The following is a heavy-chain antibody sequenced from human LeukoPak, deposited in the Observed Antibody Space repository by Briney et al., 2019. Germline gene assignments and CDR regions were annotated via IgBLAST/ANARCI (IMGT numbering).Heavy chain of an antibody. J-gene: IGHJ6*03. CDR3: ARSGIKMVRGVIIKSPYHMDV. Sequence: GGSLRLSCAASGFTFSSYGMSWVRQAPGKGLEWVSAISGSGGSTYYADSVKGRFTISRDNSKNTLYLQMNSLRAEDTAVYYCARSGIKMVRGVIIKSPYHMDVWGKGTTVTVSS. CDR1: GFTFSSYG. CDR2: ISGSGGST. V-gene: IGHV3-23*01. D-gene: IGHD3-10*01.